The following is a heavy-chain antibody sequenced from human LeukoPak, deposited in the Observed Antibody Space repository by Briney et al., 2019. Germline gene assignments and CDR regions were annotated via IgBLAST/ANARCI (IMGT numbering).Heavy chain of an antibody. J-gene: IGHJ6*02. V-gene: IGHV4-61*02. Sequence: SQTLSLTCTVSGGSISSGSYYWRWIRQPAGTGLEWIGRIYTSGSTNYNPSLKSRVTISVDTSKNQFSLKLSSVTAADTAVYYCASYGDYYYYGMDVWGQGTTVTVSS. CDR1: GGSISSGSYY. CDR3: ASYGDYYYYGMDV. D-gene: IGHD4-17*01. CDR2: IYTSGST.